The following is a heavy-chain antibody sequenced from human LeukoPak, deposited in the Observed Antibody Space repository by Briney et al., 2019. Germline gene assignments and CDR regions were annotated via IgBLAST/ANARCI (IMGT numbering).Heavy chain of an antibody. D-gene: IGHD3-22*01. J-gene: IGHJ4*02. V-gene: IGHV4-34*01. Sequence: SETLSLTCAVYGGSFSGYYWSWIRQPPGKGLEWIGEINHSGSTNYNPSLTSRVTISVDTSKNQFSLKLSSVTAAEAAVYYCARSSGEYYYDSSGYYGFDYWGQGTLVTVSS. CDR1: GGSFSGYY. CDR2: INHSGST. CDR3: ARSSGEYYYDSSGYYGFDY.